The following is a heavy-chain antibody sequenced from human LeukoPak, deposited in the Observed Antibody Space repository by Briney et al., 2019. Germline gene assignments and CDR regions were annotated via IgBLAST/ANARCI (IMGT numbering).Heavy chain of an antibody. CDR1: GGSISISSYY. J-gene: IGHJ5*02. CDR3: ARRGYCSSTSCYEYWFDP. CDR2: IYYSGST. D-gene: IGHD2-2*01. Sequence: SETLSLTCTVSGGSISISSYYWGWIRQPPGKGLEWIEMIYYSGSTYYNPSLKSRLTISVDTSKNQFSLKLSSVTATDTAVYYCARRGYCSSTSCYEYWFDPWGQGTLVTVSS. V-gene: IGHV4-39*01.